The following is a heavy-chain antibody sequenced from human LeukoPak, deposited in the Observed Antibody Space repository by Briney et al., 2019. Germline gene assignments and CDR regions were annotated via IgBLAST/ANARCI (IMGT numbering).Heavy chain of an antibody. CDR3: ARGGDDSSGWNY. CDR1: GFTFSSYG. D-gene: IGHD3-22*01. V-gene: IGHV3-NL1*01. Sequence: GGSLRLSCAASGFTFSSYGMHWVRQAPGKGLEWVSVIYSGGSTYYADSVKGRFTISRDNSKNTLYLQMNSLRAEDTVVYYCARGGDDSSGWNYWGQGTLVTVSS. J-gene: IGHJ4*02. CDR2: IYSGGST.